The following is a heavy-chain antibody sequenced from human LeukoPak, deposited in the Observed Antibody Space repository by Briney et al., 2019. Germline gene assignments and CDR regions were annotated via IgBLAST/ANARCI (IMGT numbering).Heavy chain of an antibody. CDR1: GFSFSDTY. V-gene: IGHV3-11*01. Sequence: GGSLRLSCAASGFSFSDTYMSWIRQAPGKGLEWIAYIATGGYTLDYADSVRGRFTVSRDNAKNSLYLQMNSLRVEDTAVYYCVTSSFYGQLWGQGTLVTVSS. D-gene: IGHD2/OR15-2a*01. CDR3: VTSSFYGQL. J-gene: IGHJ1*01. CDR2: IATGGYTL.